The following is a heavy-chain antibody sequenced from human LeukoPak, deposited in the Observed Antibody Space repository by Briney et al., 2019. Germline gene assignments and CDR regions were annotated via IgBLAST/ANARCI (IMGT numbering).Heavy chain of an antibody. CDR2: INPNSGGT. Sequence: EASVKVSCKASGYTFTGYYMHWVRQAPGQGLEWMGWINPNSGGTNYAQKFQGRVTMTRDTSISTAYMELSRLRSDDTAVYYCARVLDYGDYADYYYGMDVWGQGTTVTVSS. V-gene: IGHV1-2*02. J-gene: IGHJ6*02. D-gene: IGHD4-17*01. CDR1: GYTFTGYY. CDR3: ARVLDYGDYADYYYGMDV.